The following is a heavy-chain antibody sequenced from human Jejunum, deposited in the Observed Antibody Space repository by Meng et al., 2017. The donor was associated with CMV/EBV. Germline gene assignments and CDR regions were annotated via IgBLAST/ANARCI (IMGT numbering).Heavy chain of an antibody. CDR3: ARDYEYVWGTLGY. CDR1: GDSISSGYD. V-gene: IGHV4-38-2*02. D-gene: IGHD3-16*01. J-gene: IGHJ4*02. CDR2: IYHSGTT. Sequence: SGDSISSGYDWGWIRHPPGKGLEWIGSIYHSGTTYYSTSLKSRVTISVDTSKNQFSLKLSSVTAADTAVYYCARDYEYVWGTLGYWGQGTLVTVSS.